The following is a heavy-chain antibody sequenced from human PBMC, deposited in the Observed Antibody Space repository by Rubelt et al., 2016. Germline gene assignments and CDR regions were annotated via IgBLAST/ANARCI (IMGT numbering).Heavy chain of an antibody. CDR2: INHSGST. CDR1: GGSFSGYY. CDR3: ARGRRRPAFDY. Sequence: QVQLQQWGAGLLKPSETLSLTCAVYGGSFSGYYWSWIRQPPGKGLEWIGEINHSGSTNYNPSLKSRVTISVDTSKNQFSLKLSSVTAADTAVYYCARGRRRPAFDYWGQGTPVTASS. V-gene: IGHV4-34*01. D-gene: IGHD2-2*01. J-gene: IGHJ4*02.